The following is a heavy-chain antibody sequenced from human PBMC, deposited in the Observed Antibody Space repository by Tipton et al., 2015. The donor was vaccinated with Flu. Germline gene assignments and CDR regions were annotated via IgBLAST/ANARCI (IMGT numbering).Heavy chain of an antibody. CDR1: GGSISSYY. J-gene: IGHJ3*02. D-gene: IGHD1-26*01. Sequence: LRLSCTVSGGSISSYYWSWIRQPPGQGLEWIGYIYYSGSTNYNPSLKSRVTISVDTSKNQFSLKLSSVTAADTAVYYCARDRGGSYPLDAFDIWGQGTMVTVSS. V-gene: IGHV4-59*01. CDR2: IYYSGST. CDR3: ARDRGGSYPLDAFDI.